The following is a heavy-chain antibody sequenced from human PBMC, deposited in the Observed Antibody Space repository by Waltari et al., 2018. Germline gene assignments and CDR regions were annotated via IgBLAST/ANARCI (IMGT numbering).Heavy chain of an antibody. Sequence: QVQLVESGGGVVQPGRSLRLSCAASGFTFSSYGMHWLRQAPGKGLEWVAVIWYDGSNKYYADSVKGRFTISRDNSKNTLYLQMNSLRAEDTAMYYCAKGGGSGSYGAFDIWGQGTMVTVSS. D-gene: IGHD3-10*01. V-gene: IGHV3-30*18. CDR3: AKGGGSGSYGAFDI. CDR1: GFTFSSYG. J-gene: IGHJ3*02. CDR2: IWYDGSNK.